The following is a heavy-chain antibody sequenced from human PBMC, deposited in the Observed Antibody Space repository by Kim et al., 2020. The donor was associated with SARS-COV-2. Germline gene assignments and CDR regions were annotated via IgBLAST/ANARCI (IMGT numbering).Heavy chain of an antibody. J-gene: IGHJ3*02. Sequence: GGSLRLSCAASGFTFDDYAMHWVRQAPGKGLEWVSGISWNSGSIGYADSVKGRFTISRDNAKNSLYLQMNSLRAEDTALYYCAKGHDYGDYGNAFDIWGQGTMVTVSS. V-gene: IGHV3-9*01. CDR2: ISWNSGSI. CDR3: AKGHDYGDYGNAFDI. CDR1: GFTFDDYA. D-gene: IGHD4-17*01.